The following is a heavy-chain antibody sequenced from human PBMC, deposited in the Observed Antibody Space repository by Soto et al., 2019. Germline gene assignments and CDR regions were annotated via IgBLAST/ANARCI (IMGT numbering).Heavy chain of an antibody. Sequence: GESLKISCKGSGYSFTSYWISWMRQMPGKGLEWMGRIDPSDSYTNYSPSFQGHVTISADKSISTAYLQWSSLKASDTAMYYCARQEVAVAGKGLYCYYYGMDVWGQGTTVTVSS. CDR1: GYSFTSYW. CDR2: IDPSDSYT. J-gene: IGHJ6*02. CDR3: ARQEVAVAGKGLYCYYYGMDV. D-gene: IGHD6-19*01. V-gene: IGHV5-10-1*01.